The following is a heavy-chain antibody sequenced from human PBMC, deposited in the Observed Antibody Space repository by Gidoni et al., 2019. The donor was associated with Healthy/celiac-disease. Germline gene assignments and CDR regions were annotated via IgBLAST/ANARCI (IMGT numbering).Heavy chain of an antibody. V-gene: IGHV4-31*03. CDR3: ARVPSVGALKYYFDY. CDR1: GGSISRGGYY. Sequence: QVQLQESGPGLVKPSQTLSLTCTVAGGSISRGGYYWSWIRQHPGKGLEWIGYIYYSGSTYYNPSLKSRVTISVDTSKNQFSLKLSSVTAADTAVYYCARVPSVGALKYYFDYWGQGTLVTVSS. D-gene: IGHD2-2*01. CDR2: IYYSGST. J-gene: IGHJ4*02.